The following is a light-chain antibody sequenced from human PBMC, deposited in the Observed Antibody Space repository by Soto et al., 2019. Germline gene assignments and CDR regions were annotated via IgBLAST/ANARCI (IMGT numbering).Light chain of an antibody. V-gene: IGKV1-39*01. CDR1: QSISSY. CDR3: QQSYSTPPF. J-gene: IGKJ3*01. Sequence: DIQMTQSPSSLSASVGDRVTITCRASQSISSYLNWYQQKPGKAPKLLIYAASSLPSGVPSRFSGSGSGTDFTLTISSLQPEDFATYYCQQSYSTPPFFGPGTKVDIK. CDR2: AAS.